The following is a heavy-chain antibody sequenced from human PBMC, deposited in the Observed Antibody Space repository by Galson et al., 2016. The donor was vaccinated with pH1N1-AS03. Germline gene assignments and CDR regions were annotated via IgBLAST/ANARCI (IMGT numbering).Heavy chain of an antibody. V-gene: IGHV3-23*01. CDR1: GFTFSDSA. CDR2: ISASGDNT. Sequence: SLRLSCAASGFTFSDSAMSWVRQAPGKGLEWVSLISASGDNTYYADSVKGRFTISRDSSRNTLYLQMSSLRAEDTALYYCAKDIQVSYWGQGTLVTVSS. D-gene: IGHD5-18*01. J-gene: IGHJ4*02. CDR3: AKDIQVSY.